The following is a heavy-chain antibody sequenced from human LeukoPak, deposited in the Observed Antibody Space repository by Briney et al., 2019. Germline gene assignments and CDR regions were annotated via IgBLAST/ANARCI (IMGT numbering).Heavy chain of an antibody. V-gene: IGHV1-46*01. CDR3: ARGPGGRSGYYPLEDYYYYYYMDV. CDR1: GYTFTRYN. D-gene: IGHD3-22*01. CDR2: INPSAGTP. Sequence: GASVKVSCKASGYTFTRYNMHWVRQAPGQGLEWMAIINPSAGTPTYAQKFQGRVTMTTDTSTSTAYMELRSLRSDDTAVYYCARGPGGRSGYYPLEDYYYYYYMDVWGKGTTVTVSS. J-gene: IGHJ6*03.